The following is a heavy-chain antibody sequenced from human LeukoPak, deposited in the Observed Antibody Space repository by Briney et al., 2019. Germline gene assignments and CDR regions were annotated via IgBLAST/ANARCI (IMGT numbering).Heavy chain of an antibody. V-gene: IGHV3-11*01. J-gene: IGHJ5*01. CDR2: ISSSGSTI. D-gene: IGHD6-13*01. Sequence: GGSLRLSCAASGFTFSDYYMSWIRQAPGKGLEWASYISSSGSTIYYADSVKGRFTISRDNAKNSLYLQMNSLRAEDTALYYCARESPVAATGRSWFDSWGQGTLVTVSS. CDR1: GFTFSDYY. CDR3: ARESPVAATGRSWFDS.